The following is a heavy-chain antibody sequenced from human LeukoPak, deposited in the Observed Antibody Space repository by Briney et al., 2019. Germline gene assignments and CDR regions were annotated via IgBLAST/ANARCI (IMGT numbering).Heavy chain of an antibody. Sequence: SVKVSCKASGGTFSSYAISWVRQAPGQGLEWMGGIIPIFGTANYAQKFQGRVTITADESTSTAYMELSSLRSEDTAVYYCARKRVVRGYSGYTYGYYYYGMDVWGQGTTVTVSS. CDR1: GGTFSSYA. V-gene: IGHV1-69*13. D-gene: IGHD5-12*01. CDR2: IIPIFGTA. CDR3: ARKRVVRGYSGYTYGYYYYGMDV. J-gene: IGHJ6*02.